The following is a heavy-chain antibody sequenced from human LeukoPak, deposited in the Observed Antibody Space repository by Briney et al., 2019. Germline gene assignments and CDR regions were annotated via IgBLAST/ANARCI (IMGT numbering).Heavy chain of an antibody. CDR1: GGSISSGDYY. J-gene: IGHJ3*02. CDR2: IYYSGST. D-gene: IGHD1-26*01. V-gene: IGHV4-30-4*08. CDR3: ASLGRELGAFDI. Sequence: SETLSLTCTVSGGSISSGDYYWSWIRQPPGTGLEWIGYIYYSGSTYYNPSLKSRVTISVDTSKNQFSLKLSSATAADTAVYHCASLGRELGAFDIWGQGTMVTVSS.